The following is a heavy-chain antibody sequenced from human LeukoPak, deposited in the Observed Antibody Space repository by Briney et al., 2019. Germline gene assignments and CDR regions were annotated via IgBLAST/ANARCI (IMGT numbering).Heavy chain of an antibody. CDR3: AKGTGDTAYYFDF. Sequence: GGSLRLSCTTSGFTFSSYALSWVRQAPGKGLEWVSGVRVSGSTYYPDSVTGRFTISRDNSENTLYLQMSGLRAEDTAIYYCAKGTGDTAYYFDFWGQGVLVTVSS. D-gene: IGHD7-27*01. CDR1: GFTFSSYA. CDR2: VRVSGST. J-gene: IGHJ4*02. V-gene: IGHV3-23*01.